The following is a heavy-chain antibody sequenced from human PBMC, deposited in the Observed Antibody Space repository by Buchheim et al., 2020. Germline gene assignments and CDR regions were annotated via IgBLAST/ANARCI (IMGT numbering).Heavy chain of an antibody. Sequence: QVQLVESGGGVVQPGRSLRLSCAASGFTFSSYGMHWVRQAPGKGLEWVAVIWYDGSNKYYADSVKGRFTISRDNSKNTLYLQMNSLRAEDTAVYYCARDGAHFGSYHSYFGYWGQGTL. CDR3: ARDGAHFGSYHSYFGY. D-gene: IGHD1-26*01. V-gene: IGHV3-33*01. CDR2: IWYDGSNK. CDR1: GFTFSSYG. J-gene: IGHJ4*02.